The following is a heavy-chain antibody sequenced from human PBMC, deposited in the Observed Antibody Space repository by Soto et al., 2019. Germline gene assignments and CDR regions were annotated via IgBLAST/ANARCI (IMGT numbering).Heavy chain of an antibody. Sequence: QVQLQQWGAGLLKPSETLSLTCAVYGGSLSGYYWSWIRQPPGKGLEWIGEINHSGSTNYNPSLKSRVTISVDTSKNQFSLKLSSVTAADTAVYYCTRGGIIRGYKDGDRDCWGQGTLVTVSS. V-gene: IGHV4-34*01. CDR2: INHSGST. D-gene: IGHD5-18*01. CDR3: TRGGIIRGYKDGDRDC. CDR1: GGSLSGYY. J-gene: IGHJ4*02.